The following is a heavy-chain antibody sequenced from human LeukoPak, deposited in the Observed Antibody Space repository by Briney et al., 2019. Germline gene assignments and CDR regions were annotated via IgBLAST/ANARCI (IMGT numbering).Heavy chain of an antibody. CDR3: ASLRGLLRYFDWNENWFDP. CDR2: IIPIFGTA. CDR1: GGTFSSYA. D-gene: IGHD3-9*01. Sequence: ASVKVSCKASGGTFSSYAISWVRQAPGQGLEWMGGIIPIFGTANYAQKFQGRVTITADESTSTAYMELSSLRSEDPAVYYCASLRGLLRYFDWNENWFDPWGQGTLVTVSS. J-gene: IGHJ5*02. V-gene: IGHV1-69*01.